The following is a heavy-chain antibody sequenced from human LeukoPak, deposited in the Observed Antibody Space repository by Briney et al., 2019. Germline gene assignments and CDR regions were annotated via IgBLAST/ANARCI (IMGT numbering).Heavy chain of an antibody. CDR3: ARGRYYGMDV. J-gene: IGHJ6*02. CDR1: GFTLTSYW. CDR2: VNSDGSST. V-gene: IGHV3-74*01. Sequence: GGSLRLSCAASGFTLTSYWMHWVRQAPGKGLVWVSRVNSDGSSTTYADSVKGRFTISRDNAKNTLYLQMNSLRAEDTTVYYCARGRYYGMDVWGQGTTVTVSS.